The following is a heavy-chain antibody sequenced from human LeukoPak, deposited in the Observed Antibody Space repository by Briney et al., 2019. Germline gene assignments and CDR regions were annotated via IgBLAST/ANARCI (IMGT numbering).Heavy chain of an antibody. CDR3: ARVVGRAVRYYDFWSGRSA. Sequence: SETLSLTCAVYGGSFSGYYWSWIRQPPGKGLEWIGEINHSGSTNYNPSLKSRVTISVDTSKNQFSLKLSSVTAADTAVYYCARVVGRAVRYYDFWSGRSAWGQETLVTVSS. CDR2: INHSGST. J-gene: IGHJ5*02. D-gene: IGHD3-3*01. CDR1: GGSFSGYY. V-gene: IGHV4-34*01.